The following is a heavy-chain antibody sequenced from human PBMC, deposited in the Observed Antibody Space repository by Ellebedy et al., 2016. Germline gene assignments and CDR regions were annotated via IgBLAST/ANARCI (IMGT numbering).Heavy chain of an antibody. V-gene: IGHV3-66*01. Sequence: GGSLRLSCAASGFSVTSYYMSWVRQAPGKGLECVSVIYNGDYTYYTDSVKGRFTISRDNYKNTLYLQMNSLRAEDTAVYYCARIEKATTNFNFWGQGILVTVS. CDR3: ARIEKATTNFNF. CDR1: GFSVTSYY. CDR2: IYNGDYT. J-gene: IGHJ4*02. D-gene: IGHD5-24*01.